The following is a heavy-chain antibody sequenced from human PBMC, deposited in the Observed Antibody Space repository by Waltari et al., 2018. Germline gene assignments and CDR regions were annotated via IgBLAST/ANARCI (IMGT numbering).Heavy chain of an antibody. V-gene: IGHV4-39*01. CDR2: IYYSGST. J-gene: IGHJ5*02. CDR1: GGPIRCSSSY. Sequence: QLQLQESGPGLVKPSETLSLTCPVSGGPIRCSSSYWGWIPPTPGKGLEWIVSIYYSGSTYYNPSLKSRVTISVDTSKNQFSLKLSSVTATDTAVYYCARQAITIFGVVSNWFDPWAREPWSPSPQ. CDR3: ARQAITIFGVVSNWFDP. D-gene: IGHD3-3*01.